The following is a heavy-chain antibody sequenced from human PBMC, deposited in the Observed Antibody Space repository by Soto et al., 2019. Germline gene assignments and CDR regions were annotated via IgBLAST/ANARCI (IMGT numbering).Heavy chain of an antibody. CDR2: IHHSGST. CDR1: GGSISSNNW. J-gene: IGHJ5*02. Sequence: SETLSLTCAVSGGSISSNNWWNWVRQPPGKGLEWIGEIHHSGSTNYNPSLKSRATISVDKSKNQFSLKLNSVTAADTAVYYCARARQYCSSSSCYLDPWGQGTLVTVSS. V-gene: IGHV4-4*02. CDR3: ARARQYCSSSSCYLDP. D-gene: IGHD2-2*01.